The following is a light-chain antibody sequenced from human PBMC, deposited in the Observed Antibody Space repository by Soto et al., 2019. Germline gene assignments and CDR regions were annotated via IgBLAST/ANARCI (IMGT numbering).Light chain of an antibody. V-gene: IGLV2-23*02. CDR2: EVN. Sequence: QSALTQPASVSGSPGQSITISCTGTSSDVGSYDLVSWYQQLPGRAPKLIIYEVNERPSGISNRFSGSKSGNTASLTISGLQAEDEADYYCCSYADSSVLVFGGGTKVTVL. J-gene: IGLJ3*02. CDR1: SSDVGSYDL. CDR3: CSYADSSVLV.